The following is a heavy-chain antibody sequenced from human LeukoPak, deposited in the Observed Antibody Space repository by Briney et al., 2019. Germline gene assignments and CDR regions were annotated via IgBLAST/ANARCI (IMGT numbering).Heavy chain of an antibody. J-gene: IGHJ4*02. CDR2: IGASGSTT. CDR1: GFTFSSSA. D-gene: IGHD2-21*01. CDR3: ANPPVGVTKVIDTK. Sequence: SGGSLRLSCAASGFTFSSSAMTWVRQAPGKGLEWVSGIGASGSTTYYADSVKGRFTISRDDSKKTLYLQMNSLRADDTAVYFCANPPVGVTKVIDTKWGQGTLVTVSS. V-gene: IGHV3-23*01.